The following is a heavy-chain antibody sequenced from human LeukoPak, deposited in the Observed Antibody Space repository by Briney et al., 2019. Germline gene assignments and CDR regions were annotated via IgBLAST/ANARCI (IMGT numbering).Heavy chain of an antibody. D-gene: IGHD1-14*01. J-gene: IGHJ4*02. CDR2: INSNGSST. V-gene: IGHV3-74*01. CDR3: ATSRSFDY. Sequence: PGGSLRLSCAASGFTFSSYWIPWVRQVPGKGLVWVSCINSNGSSTNYADSVKGRFTISRDNAKNTLYLQMNSLRAEDTAVYYCATSRSFDYWGQGILVTVSS. CDR1: GFTFSSYW.